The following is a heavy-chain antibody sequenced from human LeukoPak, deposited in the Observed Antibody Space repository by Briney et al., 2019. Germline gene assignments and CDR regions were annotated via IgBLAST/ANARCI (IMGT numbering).Heavy chain of an antibody. J-gene: IGHJ6*03. CDR3: ARVNRVRVPGGAGYYYYMEV. Sequence: SETLSLTCTVSGGSISSDYWSWIRQPPGRGLEWIGNIYYSGSTNYNPSLESRVTISVDTSKNQFSLKLSSVTAADTAVYYCARVNRVRVPGGAGYYYYMEVWGKGTMVTVSS. CDR1: GGSISSDY. D-gene: IGHD2-8*02. CDR2: IYYSGST. V-gene: IGHV4-59*01.